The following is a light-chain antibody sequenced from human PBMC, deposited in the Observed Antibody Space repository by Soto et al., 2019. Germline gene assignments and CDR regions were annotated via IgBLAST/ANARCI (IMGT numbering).Light chain of an antibody. V-gene: IGLV2-8*01. CDR2: EVI. Sequence: QSALTQPPSASGSPGQSVTISCTGSSSDVGGYEYVSWYQQHPGKAPKLIIYEVIKRPSGVPDRFSGSKSGNTASLTVSGLQAEDEADYYCCSYAGSYTHVFGTGTKVTVL. CDR3: CSYAGSYTHV. CDR1: SSDVGGYEY. J-gene: IGLJ1*01.